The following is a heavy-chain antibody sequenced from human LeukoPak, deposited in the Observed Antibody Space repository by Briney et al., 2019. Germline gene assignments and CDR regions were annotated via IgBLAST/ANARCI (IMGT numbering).Heavy chain of an antibody. V-gene: IGHV3-23*01. Sequence: GGSLRLSCAASGFTFGTHAMTWVRQAPGKGLEWVSGVSGRGDNSYYADSVKGRFTISRDNYKNTLFLQMNSLRAEDTAVYYYAKLAGIRGWFVYYFDYWGQGTLVTVS. J-gene: IGHJ4*02. CDR2: VSGRGDNS. CDR3: AKLAGIRGWFVYYFDY. CDR1: GFTFGTHA. D-gene: IGHD6-19*01.